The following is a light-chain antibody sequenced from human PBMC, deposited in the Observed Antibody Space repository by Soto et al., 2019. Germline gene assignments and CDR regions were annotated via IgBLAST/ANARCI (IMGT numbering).Light chain of an antibody. CDR2: DVS. CDR1: SSDVGGYNF. CDR3: SSYTSSSPYV. V-gene: IGLV2-14*01. Sequence: QSALTQPAPVSGSPGQSITISCTGTSSDVGGYNFVSWYQQHPGKAPKLMIYDVSNRPSGVSNRFSGSKSGNTASLTISGIQAEDEADYYCSSYTSSSPYVFGTGTKVTVL. J-gene: IGLJ1*01.